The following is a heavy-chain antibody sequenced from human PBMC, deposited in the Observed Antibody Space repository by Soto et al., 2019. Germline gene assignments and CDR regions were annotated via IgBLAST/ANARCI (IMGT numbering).Heavy chain of an antibody. CDR3: ARAFDFWSGYLYAFDI. CDR1: GYTFTSYA. CDR2: VYGDNGNT. V-gene: IGHV1-3*01. J-gene: IGHJ3*02. Sequence: GASVKVSCKASGYTFTSYAMHWVRQAPGQRLEWMGWVYGDNGNTKYLEKFQGRVTFTRDTSASTVYMELSSLRSEDTAVYYCARAFDFWSGYLYAFDIWGQGTMVTVSS. D-gene: IGHD3-3*01.